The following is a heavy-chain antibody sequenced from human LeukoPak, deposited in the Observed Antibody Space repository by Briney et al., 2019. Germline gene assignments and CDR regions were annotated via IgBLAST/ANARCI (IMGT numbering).Heavy chain of an antibody. D-gene: IGHD3-10*01. CDR3: ARGSPYGRNWFDP. V-gene: IGHV4-34*01. CDR1: GGSFSGYY. Sequence: SETLSLTCAVYGGSFSGYYWSWIRQPPGKGLEWIGEINHSGSTNYNPSLKSRVTISADTSKNQFSLKLSSVTAADTAVYYCARGSPYGRNWFDPWGQGTLVTVSS. CDR2: INHSGST. J-gene: IGHJ5*02.